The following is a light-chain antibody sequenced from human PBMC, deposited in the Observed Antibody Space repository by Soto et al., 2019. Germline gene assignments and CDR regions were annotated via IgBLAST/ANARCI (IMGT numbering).Light chain of an antibody. Sequence: DIQMTQSPSILSASVGDRVTITCRASQSISSWLAWYQQKPGKAPKLLIYDASSLESGVPSRFSGSGSGTEFTLTISSLQPEDFATYYCLQHKSYPRTFGQGTKVDIK. V-gene: IGKV1-5*01. CDR3: LQHKSYPRT. J-gene: IGKJ1*01. CDR1: QSISSW. CDR2: DAS.